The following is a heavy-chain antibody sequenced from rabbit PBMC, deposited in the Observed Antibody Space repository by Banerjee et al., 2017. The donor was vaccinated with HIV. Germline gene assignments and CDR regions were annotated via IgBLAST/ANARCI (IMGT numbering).Heavy chain of an antibody. V-gene: IGHV1S45*01. J-gene: IGHJ4*01. CDR1: GFSFSSSYW. CDR2: IYSGDGDT. D-gene: IGHD7-1*01. CDR3: ARDRDTGWNFNL. Sequence: QEQLEESGGDLVKPEGSLTLTCTASGFSFSSSYWMSWVRQAPGRGLEWIGCIYSGDGDTGYATWAKGRFTISRTSSTTVTLQMTSLTAADTATYFCARDRDTGWNFNLWGPGTLVTVS.